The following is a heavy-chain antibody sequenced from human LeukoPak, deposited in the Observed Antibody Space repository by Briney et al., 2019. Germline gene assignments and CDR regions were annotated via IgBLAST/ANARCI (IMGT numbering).Heavy chain of an antibody. J-gene: IGHJ4*02. V-gene: IGHV4-59*01. CDR2: IYYSGSA. CDR3: ARDQGYTYGGGYYFDY. CDR1: GDSISTYY. Sequence: KTSETLSLTCTVSGDSISTYYWTWIQQPPGKGLEWIGYIYYSGSANYNPSLKSRVTISLDTSKSQFSLKLSSVTAADTAVYYCARDQGYTYGGGYYFDYWGQGTLVTVSA. D-gene: IGHD5-18*01.